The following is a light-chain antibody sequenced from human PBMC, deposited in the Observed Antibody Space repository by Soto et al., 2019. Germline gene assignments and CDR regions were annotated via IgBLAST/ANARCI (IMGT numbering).Light chain of an antibody. CDR3: QQYDYLPYT. CDR1: QDIKRN. CDR2: DAS. J-gene: IGKJ2*01. Sequence: DIQMTQSPSSLSASVGARVTITCQASQDIKRNMNWFQQRPGEAPQLLIYDASKLETGVPSRFSGGGSGTDVTFTITSLQPEDVATYFCQQYDYLPYTFGQGTKLEIK. V-gene: IGKV1-33*01.